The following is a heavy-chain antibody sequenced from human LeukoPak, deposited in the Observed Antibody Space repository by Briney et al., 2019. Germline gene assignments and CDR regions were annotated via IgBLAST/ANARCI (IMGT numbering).Heavy chain of an antibody. Sequence: PSQTLSLTCTVSGGSISSGDYYWSWIRQPPGKGLEWIGYIYYSGSTYYNPSLKSRVTISVDTSKNQFSLKLSSVTAADTAVYYCARAPPSVVGELEYYFDYWGQGTLATVSS. CDR2: IYYSGST. CDR3: ARAPPSVVGELEYYFDY. V-gene: IGHV4-30-4*01. CDR1: GGSISSGDYY. D-gene: IGHD3-10*01. J-gene: IGHJ4*02.